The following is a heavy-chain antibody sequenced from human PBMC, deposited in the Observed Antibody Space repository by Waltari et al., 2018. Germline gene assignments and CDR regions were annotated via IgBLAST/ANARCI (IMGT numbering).Heavy chain of an antibody. CDR1: GSTFTSYA. D-gene: IGHD6-19*01. Sequence: QVQLVQSGAEVKKPGASVKVSCKASGSTFTSYAMHWVRQAPGQRLEWMGWINAGNGNTKYSQKFQGRVTITRDTSASTAYMELSSLRSEDTAVYYCARGMGSGSFYYYYGMDVWGQGTTVTVSS. CDR3: ARGMGSGSFYYYYGMDV. V-gene: IGHV1-3*01. CDR2: INAGNGNT. J-gene: IGHJ6*02.